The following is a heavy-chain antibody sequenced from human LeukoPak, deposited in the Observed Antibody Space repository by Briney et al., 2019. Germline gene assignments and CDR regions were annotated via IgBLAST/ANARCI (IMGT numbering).Heavy chain of an antibody. J-gene: IGHJ2*01. D-gene: IGHD5-24*01. V-gene: IGHV4-61*08. CDR2: VSYSGRT. CDR1: GGSISSGDYY. CDR3: ARPGRQDAYNGHYWYFDL. Sequence: PSETLSLTCTVSGGSISSGDYYWSWIRQPPGKGLEWIGCVSYSGRTHYSSALKSRVTISVDTSKNQFSLNLRSVTAADTAVYYCARPGRQDAYNGHYWYFDLWGRGTLVTVSS.